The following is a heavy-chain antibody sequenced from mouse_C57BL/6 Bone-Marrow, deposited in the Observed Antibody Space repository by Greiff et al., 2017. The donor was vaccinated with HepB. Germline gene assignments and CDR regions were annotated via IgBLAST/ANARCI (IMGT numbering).Heavy chain of an antibody. CDR3: ARFPSYGYFRFAY. J-gene: IGHJ3*01. CDR2: IDPEDGET. D-gene: IGHD2-9*01. CDR1: GFNIKDYY. Sequence: EVQLQQSGAELVKPGASVKLSCTASGFNIKDYYMHWVKQRTEQGLEWIGRIDPEDGETKYDPKFQGKATITADKSSNTAYLQRSSLTSEDTAVYYCARFPSYGYFRFAYWGQGTLVTVSA. V-gene: IGHV14-2*01.